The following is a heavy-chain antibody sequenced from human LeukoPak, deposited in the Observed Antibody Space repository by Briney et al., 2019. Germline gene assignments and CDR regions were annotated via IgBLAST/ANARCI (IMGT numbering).Heavy chain of an antibody. CDR1: GYTFTSYG. J-gene: IGHJ4*02. CDR2: ISAYNGNT. D-gene: IGHD3-3*01. Sequence: GASVKVSCKASGYTFTSYGTSWVRQAPGQGLEWMGWISAYNGNTNYAQKLQGRVTMTTDTSTSTAYMELRSLRSDDTAVYYCARDFDDGHTIFGVVTLNTYYFDYWGQGTLVTVSS. CDR3: ARDFDDGHTIFGVVTLNTYYFDY. V-gene: IGHV1-18*01.